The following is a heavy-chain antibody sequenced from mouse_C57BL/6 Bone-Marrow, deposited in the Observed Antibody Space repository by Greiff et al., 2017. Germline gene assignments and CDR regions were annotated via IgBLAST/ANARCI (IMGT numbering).Heavy chain of an antibody. J-gene: IGHJ4*01. V-gene: IGHV1-69*01. CDR2: INPSNGCT. Sequence: QVQLQQPGAELVMPGASVKLSCKASGSTFPSYWMHWVKQRPGQGLEWIGNINPSNGCTTSNEKFKGKATLTVDKSSSTAYMQLSRLTSEDSAVYYCARRWDAMDYWGQGTSVTVSS. CDR3: ARRWDAMDY. D-gene: IGHD2-3*01. CDR1: GSTFPSYW.